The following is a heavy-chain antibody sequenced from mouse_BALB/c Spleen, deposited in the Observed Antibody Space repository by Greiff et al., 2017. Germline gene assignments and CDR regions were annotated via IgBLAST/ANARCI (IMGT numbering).Heavy chain of an antibody. CDR3: ARGGSSGSYYFDY. CDR1: GFTFSSYA. CDR2: ISSGGSYT. Sequence: EVKLVESGGGLVKPGGSLKLSCAASGFTFSSYAMSWVRQSPEKRLEWVAEISSGGSYTYYPDTVTGRFTISRDNAKNTLYLEMSSLRSEDTAMYYCARGGSSGSYYFDYWGQGTTLTVSS. D-gene: IGHD3-1*01. J-gene: IGHJ2*01. V-gene: IGHV5-9-4*01.